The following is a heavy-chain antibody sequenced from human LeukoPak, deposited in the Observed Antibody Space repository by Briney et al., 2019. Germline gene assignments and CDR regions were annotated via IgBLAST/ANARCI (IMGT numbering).Heavy chain of an antibody. CDR2: INTNTGNP. D-gene: IGHD5-24*01. CDR3: ARDRLQDSYYYCGMDV. V-gene: IGHV7-4-1*02. CDR1: GYTFTSYA. J-gene: IGHJ6*04. Sequence: GASVKVSCKASGYTFTSYAMNWVRQAPGQGLEWMGWINTNTGNPTYAQGFTGRFVFSLDTSVSTAYLQITSLKAEDTGVYYCARDRLQDSYYYCGMDVCGEGTTVTVSS.